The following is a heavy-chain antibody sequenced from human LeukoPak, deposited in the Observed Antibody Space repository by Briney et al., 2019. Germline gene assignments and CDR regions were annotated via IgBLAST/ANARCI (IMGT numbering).Heavy chain of an antibody. CDR2: INPNSGGT. CDR1: GYTFTGYY. CDR3: ARGGGSSWCENYWFDP. J-gene: IGHJ5*02. Sequence: GASVKVSCKASGYTFTGYYMHWVRQAPGQGLEWMGWINPNSGGTNYAQKFQGRVTMTRDTSISTAYMELSRLRSDDTAVYYCARGGGSSWCENYWFDPWGQGTLVTVSS. V-gene: IGHV1-2*02. D-gene: IGHD6-13*01.